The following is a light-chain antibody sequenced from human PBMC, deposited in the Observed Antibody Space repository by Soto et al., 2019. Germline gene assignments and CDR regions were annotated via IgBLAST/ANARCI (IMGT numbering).Light chain of an antibody. Sequence: DIQMTQSPSTLSASVGERVTITCRASQSFSSWLAWYQQKPGKAPKLLIYKASSLESGVPSRFSGSGSGTEFTLTISSLQPDDFATYYCQQYNSYPLTFGGGTKVQIK. V-gene: IGKV1-5*03. CDR3: QQYNSYPLT. CDR2: KAS. J-gene: IGKJ4*01. CDR1: QSFSSW.